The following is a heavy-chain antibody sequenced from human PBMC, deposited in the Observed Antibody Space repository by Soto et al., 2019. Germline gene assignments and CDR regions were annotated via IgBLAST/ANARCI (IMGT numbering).Heavy chain of an antibody. V-gene: IGHV3-23*01. Sequence: QPVGSLRLSCAASGFTFSSYAMSWVRQAPGKGLEWVSAISGSGGSTYYADSVKGRFTISRDNSKNTLYLQMNSLRAEDTAVYYCAKDQDGSYYYGMDVWGQGTTVTVSS. CDR1: GFTFSSYA. CDR3: AKDQDGSYYYGMDV. J-gene: IGHJ6*02. CDR2: ISGSGGST. D-gene: IGHD1-26*01.